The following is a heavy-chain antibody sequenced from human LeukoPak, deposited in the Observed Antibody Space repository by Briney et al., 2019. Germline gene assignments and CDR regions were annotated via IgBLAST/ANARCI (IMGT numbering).Heavy chain of an antibody. Sequence: PGGSLRLSCAASGFTFSHSAMSWVRQAPGKGLEWVANINEDGSENHYVDSVKGRFTISRDNAKNSLCLQMNSLRAEDTAIYYCARHRCPSSWGPGTVVTVSS. CDR2: INEDGSEN. J-gene: IGHJ3*01. V-gene: IGHV3-7*03. CDR3: ARHRCPSS. D-gene: IGHD6-13*01. CDR1: GFTFSHSA.